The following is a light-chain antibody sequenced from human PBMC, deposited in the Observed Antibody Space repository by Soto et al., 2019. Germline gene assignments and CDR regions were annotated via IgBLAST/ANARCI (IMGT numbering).Light chain of an antibody. Sequence: EIVMTQSPATLSVSPGERATLSCRASQSVSNNLAWYQQKSGQAPRLLIYGASTRATGIPARFSGSGSGTEFPLTISSLQSEDFAVYYCQQYNNWPPMFGQGTKVEIK. V-gene: IGKV3-15*01. CDR2: GAS. J-gene: IGKJ1*01. CDR3: QQYNNWPPM. CDR1: QSVSNN.